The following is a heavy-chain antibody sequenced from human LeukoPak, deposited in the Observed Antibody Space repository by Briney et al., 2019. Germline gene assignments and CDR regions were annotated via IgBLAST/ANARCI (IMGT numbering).Heavy chain of an antibody. J-gene: IGHJ4*02. V-gene: IGHV3-48*03. D-gene: IGHD3-16*01. CDR3: ASYNYDYVWGSSPDLDY. CDR1: GFTFSSYE. CDR2: ISSSGSTI. Sequence: GGSLRLSCAASGFTFSSYEMNWVRQAPGKGLEWVSYISSSGSTIYYADSVKGRFTISRDNAKNSLYLQMNSLRAEDTAVYYCASYNYDYVWGSSPDLDYWGQGTLVTVSS.